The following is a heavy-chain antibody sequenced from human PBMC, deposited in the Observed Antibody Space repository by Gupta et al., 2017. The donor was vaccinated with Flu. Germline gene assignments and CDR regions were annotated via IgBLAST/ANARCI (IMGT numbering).Heavy chain of an antibody. CDR3: ARVHSGAAAGRKWFDP. D-gene: IGHD6-13*01. Sequence: QVQLQESGPGLVKPSQTLSLTCTVSGCSISSGSYYWSWIRQPAGKGLEWIGRIYTSGSTNYNPSLKSRVTISVDTSKNQFSLKLSSVTAADTAVYYCARVHSGAAAGRKWFDPWGQGTLVTVYS. J-gene: IGHJ5*02. CDR2: IYTSGST. V-gene: IGHV4-61*02. CDR1: GCSISSGSYY.